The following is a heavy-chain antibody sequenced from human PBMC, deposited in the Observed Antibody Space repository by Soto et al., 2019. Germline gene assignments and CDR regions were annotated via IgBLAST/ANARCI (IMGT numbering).Heavy chain of an antibody. V-gene: IGHV1-18*04. CDR2: ISAYNGNT. D-gene: IGHD6-6*01. J-gene: IGHJ6*02. CDR1: GYTFTSYG. Sequence: ASVKVSCKASGYTFTSYGISWVRQAPGQGLEWMGWISAYNGNTNYAQKLQGRVTMTTDTSTSTAYMELRSLRSDDTAVYYCASSLAELVGPYSYGMDVWGQGTTVTVSS. CDR3: ASSLAELVGPYSYGMDV.